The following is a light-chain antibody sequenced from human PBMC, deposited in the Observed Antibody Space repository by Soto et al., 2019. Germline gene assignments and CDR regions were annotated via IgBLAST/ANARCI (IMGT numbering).Light chain of an antibody. CDR1: SSDVGGYNY. CDR2: DVS. V-gene: IGLV2-14*01. CDR3: SSYTSSSTLMV. J-gene: IGLJ2*01. Sequence: QSALTQPASVSGSPGQSITISCTGTSSDVGGYNYVSWYQQHPGKAPKLMIYDVSNRPSGVSNRFSGSKSGNTASLTISGLQAEEEADYSCSSYTSSSTLMVFGGGTKLTVL.